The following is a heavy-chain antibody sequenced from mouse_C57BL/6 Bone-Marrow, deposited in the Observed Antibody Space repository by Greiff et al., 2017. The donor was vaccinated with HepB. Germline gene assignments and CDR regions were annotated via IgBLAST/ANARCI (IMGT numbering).Heavy chain of an antibody. D-gene: IGHD1-1*02. J-gene: IGHJ1*03. V-gene: IGHV5-4*01. Sequence: EVQVVESGGGLVKPGGSLKLSCAASGFTFSSYAMSWVRQTPEKRLEWVATISDGGSYTYYPDNVKGRFTISRDNAKNNLYLQMSHLKSEDTAMYYCARDFGGYWYFDVWGTGTTVTVSS. CDR1: GFTFSSYA. CDR3: ARDFGGYWYFDV. CDR2: ISDGGSYT.